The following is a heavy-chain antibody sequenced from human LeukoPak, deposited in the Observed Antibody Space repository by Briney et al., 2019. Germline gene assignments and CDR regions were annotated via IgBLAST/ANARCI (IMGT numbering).Heavy chain of an antibody. V-gene: IGHV4-4*07. CDR3: ARERRYFDWCMDV. J-gene: IGHJ6*03. Sequence: PSETLSLTCTVSGGSISSYYWSWIRQPAGKGLEWIGRIYTSGSTNYNPSLKSRVTMAVDTSKNQFSLKLSSVTAADTAVYYCARERRYFDWCMDVWGKGTTVTVSS. D-gene: IGHD3-9*01. CDR2: IYTSGST. CDR1: GGSISSYY.